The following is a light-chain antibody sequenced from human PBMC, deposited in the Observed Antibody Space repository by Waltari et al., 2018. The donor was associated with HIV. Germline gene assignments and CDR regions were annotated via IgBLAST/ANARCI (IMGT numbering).Light chain of an antibody. CDR2: WAS. Sequence: DIVMTQSPDSLAVSLGERATINCKSSQSVLYSSNNKNYLAWYQQKSGQPPKLLIAWASTRESGVPDRFSGSGSGTDFTLTIGSLQAEDVALYYCQQYYTTLFSFGPGTKVEIK. V-gene: IGKV4-1*01. CDR1: QSVLYSSNNKNY. CDR3: QQYYTTLFS. J-gene: IGKJ3*01.